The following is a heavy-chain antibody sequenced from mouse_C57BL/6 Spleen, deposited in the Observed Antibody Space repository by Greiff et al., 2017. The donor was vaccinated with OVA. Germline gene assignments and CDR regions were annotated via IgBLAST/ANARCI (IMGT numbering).Heavy chain of an antibody. V-gene: IGHV5-17*01. CDR2: ISSGSSTI. J-gene: IGHJ2*01. D-gene: IGHD2-12*01. CDR3: ARGYSSYYFDY. Sequence: EVKVVESGGGLVKPGGSLKLSCAASGFTFSDYGMHWVRQAPEKGLAWVAYISSGSSTIYYADTVKGRFTISRDNAKNTLFLQMTSLRSEDTAMYYCARGYSSYYFDYWGQGTTLTVSS. CDR1: GFTFSDYG.